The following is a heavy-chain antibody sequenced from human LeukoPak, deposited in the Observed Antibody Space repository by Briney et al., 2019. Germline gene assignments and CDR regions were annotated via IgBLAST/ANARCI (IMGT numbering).Heavy chain of an antibody. CDR1: GFTVSNNY. CDR2: IYSGGTT. V-gene: IGHV3-53*01. Sequence: GGSLRLSCAASGFTVSNNYLHWVRHAPGKGLEWVSVIYSGGTTYYANSVKRRFTISRDSSKDTMYLQMNSLRVEDTAMYYCGRDVGPWGQGTLVTVSS. CDR3: GRDVGP. J-gene: IGHJ5*02.